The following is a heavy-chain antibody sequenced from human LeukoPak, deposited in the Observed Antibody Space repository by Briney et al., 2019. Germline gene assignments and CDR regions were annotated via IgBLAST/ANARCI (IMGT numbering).Heavy chain of an antibody. J-gene: IGHJ5*02. Sequence: DASVMKISNDSGYPFCAYYWNCVPQAPGQGFEWMRWINSNLGYTSYAQKFQGRVTMTRDTSISTAYMELSRLTSDDTAMYYCARDFRPTYFNPWGQGTLVTVSS. V-gene: IGHV1-2*02. CDR3: ARDFRPTYFNP. CDR2: INSNLGYT. CDR1: GYPFCAYY.